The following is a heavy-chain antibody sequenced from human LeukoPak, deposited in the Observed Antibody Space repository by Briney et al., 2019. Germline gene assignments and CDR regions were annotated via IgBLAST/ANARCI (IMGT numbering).Heavy chain of an antibody. CDR3: ARSSISSYYED. V-gene: IGHV3-66*01. D-gene: IGHD1-26*01. J-gene: IGHJ4*02. Sequence: GGSLRLSCAGSGFTVSSSYMSWVRQAPGRGLEWVSILYSGGSMFYADSVKGRFTISRDISKNMLHLQMNSLRADDTAVYYCARSSISSYYEDWGQGTLVTVSS. CDR1: GFTVSSSY. CDR2: LYSGGSM.